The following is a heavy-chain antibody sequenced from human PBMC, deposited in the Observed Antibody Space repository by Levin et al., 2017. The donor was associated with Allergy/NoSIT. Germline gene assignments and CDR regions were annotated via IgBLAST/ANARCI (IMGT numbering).Heavy chain of an antibody. CDR2: SSHSGSI. D-gene: IGHD2-2*01. CDR1: GGSLTGNY. CDR3: ARGRRMGYCSGPSCAYGLDG. J-gene: IGHJ6*02. Sequence: PSETLSLTCSVYGGSLTGNYWNWIRQPPGKGLEWIGESSHSGSINYNPSLKSRLTISVDTSKNQVSLKLTSVTAADTAVYYCARGRRMGYCSGPSCAYGLDGWGQGTTVTVS. V-gene: IGHV4-34*01.